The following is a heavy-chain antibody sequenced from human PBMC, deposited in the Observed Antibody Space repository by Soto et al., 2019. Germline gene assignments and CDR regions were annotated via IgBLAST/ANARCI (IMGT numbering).Heavy chain of an antibody. J-gene: IGHJ4*02. V-gene: IGHV4-31*02. D-gene: IGHD3-10*01. CDR1: GGSINSGGYY. CDR2: IYNSGST. Sequence: QVQLQESGPGLVKPSQTLSLTWTVSGGSINSGGYYWSWIRQHPGKGLEWIGYIYNSGSTYYNPSLKSRVTISVDTSKNQFSLKLSSVTAADTAVYCCARGITMVRGVIHTPYFDYWGQGTLVTVSS. CDR3: ARGITMVRGVIHTPYFDY.